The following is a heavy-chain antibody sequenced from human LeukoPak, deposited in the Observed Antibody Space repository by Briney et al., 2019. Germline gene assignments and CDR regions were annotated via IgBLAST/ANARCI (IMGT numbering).Heavy chain of an antibody. V-gene: IGHV3-23*01. D-gene: IGHD3-22*01. CDR1: GFTFSSYG. J-gene: IGHJ4*02. CDR3: AKSGYNYDSNAYPFIDY. Sequence: GGSLRLSCAASGFTFSSYGMSWVRQAPGKALEWVSGISSGGGSTHYADSVKGRFTISRDNSKNTLYLEMSSLRAEDTAVYYCAKSGYNYDSNAYPFIDYWGQGTLVTVSS. CDR2: ISSGGGST.